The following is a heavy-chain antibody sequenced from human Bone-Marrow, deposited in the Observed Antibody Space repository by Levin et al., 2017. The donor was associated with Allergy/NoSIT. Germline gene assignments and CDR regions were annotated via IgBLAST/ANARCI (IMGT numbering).Heavy chain of an antibody. CDR3: ARALSSSGDWYFDL. V-gene: IGHV1-69*02. CDR1: GGTGSSYT. J-gene: IGHJ2*01. Sequence: KISCKASGGTGSSYTFNWVRQAPGQGLEWMGRISPIFGIPNYAQKFQDRVTINVDKSTSTAYMELNSLRSEDTAIYYCARALSSSGDWYFDLWGRGTLVTVSS. D-gene: IGHD6-13*01. CDR2: ISPIFGIP.